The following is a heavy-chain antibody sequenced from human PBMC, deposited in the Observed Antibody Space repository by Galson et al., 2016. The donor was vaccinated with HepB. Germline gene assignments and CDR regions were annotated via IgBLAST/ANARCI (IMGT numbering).Heavy chain of an antibody. J-gene: IGHJ4*02. CDR1: GFTFSNVW. CDR2: IRSKTAGGTT. V-gene: IGHV3-15*01. D-gene: IGHD6-13*01. Sequence: SLRLSCAASGFTFSNVWMNWVRQAPGKGLEWVGRIRSKTAGGTTDYAAPVKGRFTVSREDSKNMLYLQMNDLKTADTALYHCTVSPAPGVDYWGQGTLVTVSS. CDR3: TVSPAPGVDY.